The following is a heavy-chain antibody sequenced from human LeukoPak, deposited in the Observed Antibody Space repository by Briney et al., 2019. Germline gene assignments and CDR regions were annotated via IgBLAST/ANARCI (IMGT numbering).Heavy chain of an antibody. V-gene: IGHV4-59*01. Sequence: SETLSLTCTVSGGSISRNYWSWIRQPPGKGLEWIGYIYYSGSTNYNPSLKSRVTISGDTSKNQFSLRLSSVTAADTAVYYCAREYATAGTGSNYLDYWGQGTLVTVSS. CDR1: GGSISRNY. CDR3: AREYATAGTGSNYLDY. J-gene: IGHJ4*02. CDR2: IYYSGST. D-gene: IGHD6-13*01.